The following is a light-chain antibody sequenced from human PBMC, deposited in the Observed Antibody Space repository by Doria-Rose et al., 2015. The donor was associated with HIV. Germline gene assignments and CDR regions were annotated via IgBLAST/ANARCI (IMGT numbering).Light chain of an antibody. J-gene: IGKJ1*01. Sequence: TRSPGTPSLSPGERATLSCRASQTIPSKYLGWYQQKPGQAPSLLIYDGSTRATGIPDRFSASGSGTDFTLTINRLEPEDFALYYCHQYGTSWTFGQGTKVEI. V-gene: IGKV3-20*01. CDR3: HQYGTSWT. CDR2: DGS. CDR1: QTIPSKY.